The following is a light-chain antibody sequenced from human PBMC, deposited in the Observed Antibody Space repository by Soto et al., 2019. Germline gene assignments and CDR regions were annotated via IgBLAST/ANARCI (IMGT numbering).Light chain of an antibody. CDR3: QQYSDSPT. CDR2: GAS. CDR1: QSVSSN. J-gene: IGKJ1*01. V-gene: IGKV3-15*01. Sequence: EIVMTHSPVTLSVSPGERVTLSCRASQSVSSNLAWYQQKPGQAPSLLIYGASTRATGIPARFSGSGSGTEFTLTISSLQSEDFAVYYCQQYSDSPTFGQGTKVDIK.